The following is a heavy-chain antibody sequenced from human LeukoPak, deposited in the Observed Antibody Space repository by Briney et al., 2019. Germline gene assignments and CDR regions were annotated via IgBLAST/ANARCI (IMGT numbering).Heavy chain of an antibody. D-gene: IGHD3-22*01. CDR3: AIENYYDSSGYSKAFDY. V-gene: IGHV1-2*02. CDR1: GYTFTVKF. J-gene: IGHJ4*02. CDR2: IEPNSGGA. Sequence: ASVKVSCKTSGYTFTVKFLHWLRQAPGQGLEWMGGIEPNSGGAVYGQNFRGRATVTRDTSVSTAYMELSRLRSDDTAVYYCAIENYYDSSGYSKAFDYWGQGTLVTVSS.